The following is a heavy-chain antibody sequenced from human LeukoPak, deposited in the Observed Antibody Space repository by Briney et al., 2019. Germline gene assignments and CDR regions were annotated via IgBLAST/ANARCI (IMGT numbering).Heavy chain of an antibody. Sequence: GGSLRLSCAASGFTFSSYGMHWVRQAPGKGLEWVAFIRYDGSNKYYADSVKGRFTISRDNSKNTLYLQMNSLRAEDTAVYYCAKVRDVLRYFDWLSTDFDYWGQGTLVTVSS. J-gene: IGHJ4*02. CDR3: AKVRDVLRYFDWLSTDFDY. V-gene: IGHV3-30*02. CDR2: IRYDGSNK. CDR1: GFTFSSYG. D-gene: IGHD3-9*01.